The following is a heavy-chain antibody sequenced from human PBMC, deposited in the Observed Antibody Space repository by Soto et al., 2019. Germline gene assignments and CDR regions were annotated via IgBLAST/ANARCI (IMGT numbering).Heavy chain of an antibody. Sequence: QVQLVESGGGVVQPGRSLGLSCAASGFTFSSYAMHWVRQAPGKGLEWVAVISYDGSNKYYADSVKGRFTISRDNSKNTLYLQMNSLRAEDTAVYYCARDEGYSSSWYYYYYGMDVWGQGTTVTVSS. CDR2: ISYDGSNK. D-gene: IGHD6-13*01. CDR1: GFTFSSYA. CDR3: ARDEGYSSSWYYYYYGMDV. J-gene: IGHJ6*02. V-gene: IGHV3-30-3*01.